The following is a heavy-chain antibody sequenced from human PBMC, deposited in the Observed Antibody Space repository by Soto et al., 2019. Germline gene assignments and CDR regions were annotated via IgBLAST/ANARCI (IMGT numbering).Heavy chain of an antibody. J-gene: IGHJ3*02. V-gene: IGHV1-69*15. CDR1: GGTFSNYA. D-gene: IGHD6-13*01. CDR3: ARELPPAPGSFREDALDI. CDR2: IIPIFGTT. Sequence: QVQLVQSGAELKKPGSSVKVSCQASGGTFSNYAISWVRQAPGQGLAWMGKIIPIFGTTNYAQNFRGRVTLTADEYTTTAYMELSTLRSDDPALYYCARELPPAPGSFREDALDIWGQGTMITVSS.